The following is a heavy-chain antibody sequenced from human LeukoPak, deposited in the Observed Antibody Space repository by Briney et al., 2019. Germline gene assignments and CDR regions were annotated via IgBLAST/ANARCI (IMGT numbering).Heavy chain of an antibody. Sequence: PAGTLSLTCAASGVTFSSYGRHWVRQAPGKGLEWVAFIRYDGSNNYYADPVKGGFTISRDNFKNTLYLQMNRLRVEDTAVYYCAKNYGSGSSVKYYHYMDVWGKGTTVTVSS. V-gene: IGHV3-30*02. CDR1: GVTFSSYG. CDR2: IRYDGSNN. J-gene: IGHJ6*03. D-gene: IGHD3-10*01. CDR3: AKNYGSGSSVKYYHYMDV.